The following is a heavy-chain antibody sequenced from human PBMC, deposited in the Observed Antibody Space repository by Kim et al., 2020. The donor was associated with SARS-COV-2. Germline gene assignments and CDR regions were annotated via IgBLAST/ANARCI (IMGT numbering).Heavy chain of an antibody. J-gene: IGHJ6*02. Sequence: SETLSLTCAVSGGSISSGGYSWSWIRQPPGKGLEWIGYIYHSGSTYYNPSLKSRVTISVDRSKNQFSLKLSSVTAADTAVYYCARDYYYYGMDVWGQGTTVTVSS. CDR3: ARDYYYYGMDV. V-gene: IGHV4-30-2*01. CDR2: IYHSGST. CDR1: GGSISSGGYS.